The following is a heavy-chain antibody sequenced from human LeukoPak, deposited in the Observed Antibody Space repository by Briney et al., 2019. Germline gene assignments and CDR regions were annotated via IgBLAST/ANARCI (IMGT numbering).Heavy chain of an antibody. J-gene: IGHJ4*02. CDR2: VSSSSSYI. V-gene: IGHV3-21*01. Sequence: GGSLRLSCAASGFTFSSYSMNWVRQAPGKGLEWVSSVSSSSSYIYYADSVKGRFTISKDNAKNSLYLQMNSLRAEDTAVYYCARVTEAPYYFDYWGQGTLVTVSS. CDR1: GFTFSSYS. CDR3: ARVTEAPYYFDY.